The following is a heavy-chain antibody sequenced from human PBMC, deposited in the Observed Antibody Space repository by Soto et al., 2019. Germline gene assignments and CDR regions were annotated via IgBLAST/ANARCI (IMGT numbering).Heavy chain of an antibody. CDR1: GFTVSRYW. CDR2: IKSDGSST. D-gene: IGHD3-22*01. Sequence: EVQLVESVGGLVQPGGSLRLSCAASGFTVSRYWMHWVRQAPGKGLVWVSRIKSDGSSTSYADSVKGRFTISRDNAKNTLYLQMNSLRAEDTAVYYCARDQVDYDSSGSIDYWGQGTLVTVSS. V-gene: IGHV3-74*01. J-gene: IGHJ4*02. CDR3: ARDQVDYDSSGSIDY.